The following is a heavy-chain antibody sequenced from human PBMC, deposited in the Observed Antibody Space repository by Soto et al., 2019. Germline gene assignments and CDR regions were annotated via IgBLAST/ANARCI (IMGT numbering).Heavy chain of an antibody. Sequence: TGGSLRLSCAASGFTFNTYWMSWVRQAPGQGLQWVANIKEDGSEKYYVDSVKGRFTISRDNAKNLLYLQMNSLGAEDTALYYCAKIPKDLVAAYSFDHWGQGTLVTVSS. CDR1: GFTFNTYW. D-gene: IGHD2-15*01. J-gene: IGHJ4*02. V-gene: IGHV3-7*03. CDR2: IKEDGSEK. CDR3: AKIPKDLVAAYSFDH.